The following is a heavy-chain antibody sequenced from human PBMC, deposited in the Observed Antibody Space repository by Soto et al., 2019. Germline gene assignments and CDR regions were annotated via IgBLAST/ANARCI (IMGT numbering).Heavy chain of an antibody. CDR2: IKYSGTT. Sequence: PSETLSLTCTVSGGSISSSRCHWGWIRQPPGKGLEWIASIKYSGTTFYNPSLKSRVTISVDTSKNQFSLRLSSVTAADTAVYYCARAWGRVFDYWGQGTMVTVSS. D-gene: IGHD3-16*01. J-gene: IGHJ4*02. CDR1: GGSISSSRCH. CDR3: ARAWGRVFDY. V-gene: IGHV4-39*07.